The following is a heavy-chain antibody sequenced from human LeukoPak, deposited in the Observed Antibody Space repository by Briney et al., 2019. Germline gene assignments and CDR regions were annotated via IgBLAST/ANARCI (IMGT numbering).Heavy chain of an antibody. V-gene: IGHV3-9*01. D-gene: IGHD3-9*01. J-gene: IGHJ4*02. CDR1: GFTFDDYA. CDR3: AKATDDILTETDY. CDR2: ISWNSGSI. Sequence: HPGGSLRLSCAASGFTFDDYAMHWVRQAPGEGLEWVSGISWNSGSIGYADSVKGRFTISRDNAKNSLYLQMNSLRAEDTALYYCAKATDDILTETDYWGQGTLVTVSS.